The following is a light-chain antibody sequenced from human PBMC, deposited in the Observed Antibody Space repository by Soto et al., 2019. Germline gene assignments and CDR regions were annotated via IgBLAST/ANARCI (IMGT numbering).Light chain of an antibody. CDR3: QQYGSSPT. CDR2: GAS. J-gene: IGKJ1*01. Sequence: EIVLTQSPGTLSLSPGERATLSCRASQSVSSSYLAWYQQKTGQAPRLRIYGASSRATGIPDRFSGSGSGTDFTLTISRLEHEEFAVYYCQQYGSSPTFGQGTKGEIK. CDR1: QSVSSSY. V-gene: IGKV3-20*01.